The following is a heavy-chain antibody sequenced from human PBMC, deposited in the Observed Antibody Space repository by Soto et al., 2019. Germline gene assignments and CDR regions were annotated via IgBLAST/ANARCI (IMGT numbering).Heavy chain of an antibody. CDR3: ARDPGL. J-gene: IGHJ2*01. Sequence: QLQLQESGSGLVKPSQTLSLTCAVSGGSISSGGYSWSWIRQPPGKGLEWIGYIYHSGSTYYNPSLKSRVTIPVARSKSQFSPQLTSATAADTAVYYGARDPGLWGRGTLVTVSS. CDR1: GGSISSGGYS. CDR2: IYHSGST. V-gene: IGHV4-30-2*01.